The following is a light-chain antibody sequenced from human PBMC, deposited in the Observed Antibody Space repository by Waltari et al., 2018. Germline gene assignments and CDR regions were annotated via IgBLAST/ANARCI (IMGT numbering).Light chain of an antibody. CDR2: GVT. CDR3: CSYAGSSTSSVV. Sequence: QSALTQPASVSGSPGQSTTIPCTGANRDGGRYSPVSWYQQHPGKAPKLLIYGVTKRPSGVSHRFSGSKSGNTASLTISGLQTEDEADYYCCSYAGSSTSSVVFGTGTKVIVL. CDR1: NRDGGRYSP. V-gene: IGLV2-23*02. J-gene: IGLJ1*01.